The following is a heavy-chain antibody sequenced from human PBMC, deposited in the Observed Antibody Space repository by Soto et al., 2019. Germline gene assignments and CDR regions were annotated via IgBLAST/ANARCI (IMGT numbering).Heavy chain of an antibody. CDR3: AREYSMTTYLGYFDY. J-gene: IGHJ4*02. CDR2: IYYSGST. CDR1: GGSISSSSYY. Sequence: QLQLQESGPGLVKPSETLSLTCTVSGGSISSSSYYWGWIRQPPGKGLEWIGNIYYSGSTYYNPPLKSRVTISVDTSKSHFSLKLSSVTAADTAVYYCAREYSMTTYLGYFDYWGQGTLVTVSS. D-gene: IGHD4-17*01. V-gene: IGHV4-39*02.